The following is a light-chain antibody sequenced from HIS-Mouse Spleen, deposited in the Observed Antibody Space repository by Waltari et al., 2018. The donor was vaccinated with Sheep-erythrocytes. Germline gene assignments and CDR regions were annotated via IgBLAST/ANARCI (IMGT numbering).Light chain of an antibody. Sequence: EIVLTQSPATLSLSPGERATLPCRASQSVNSSLAWYQQKPGQAPRLLIYDTSNRATGIPARFSGSGSGTDFTLTISSLEPEDFAVYYCQQRSNWYTFGQGTKLEIK. CDR3: QQRSNWYT. CDR1: QSVNSS. J-gene: IGKJ2*01. CDR2: DTS. V-gene: IGKV3-11*01.